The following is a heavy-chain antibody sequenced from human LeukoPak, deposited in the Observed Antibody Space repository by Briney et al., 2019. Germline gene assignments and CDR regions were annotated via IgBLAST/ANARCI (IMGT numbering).Heavy chain of an antibody. D-gene: IGHD3-10*01. Sequence: SETLSLTCAVYGGSFSGYYWSWIRQPPGKGLEGIGEINHSGSTNYNPSLKSRVTISVHTSKNQFSLKLRSVTAADTAVYYCARGPRFGELLWHWFDPWGQGTLVTVSS. J-gene: IGHJ5*02. CDR2: INHSGST. V-gene: IGHV4-34*01. CDR1: GGSFSGYY. CDR3: ARGPRFGELLWHWFDP.